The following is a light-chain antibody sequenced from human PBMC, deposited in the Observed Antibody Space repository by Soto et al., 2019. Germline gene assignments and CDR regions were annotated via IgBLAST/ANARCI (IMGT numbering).Light chain of an antibody. CDR2: TAS. CDR1: QGISNY. CDR3: QKYNNALALT. Sequence: DILVTQSPSSLSASVGDRVTITCRASQGISNYLAWYQQKPGKVPKLLISTASTLQSGVPSRFSGSGSGTDFTLTISSLQPEDVATYYCQKYNNALALTFGGGTKVDNK. J-gene: IGKJ4*01. V-gene: IGKV1-27*01.